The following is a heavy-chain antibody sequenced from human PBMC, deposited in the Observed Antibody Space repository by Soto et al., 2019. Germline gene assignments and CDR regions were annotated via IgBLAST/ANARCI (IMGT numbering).Heavy chain of an antibody. Sequence: QVQLVQSGAEVKKPGSSVKVSCMASGGTFSRYALSWIRQAPGQGLEWMGGIIPTFERPNYAQSFQGRLTILADESTSTAYMELSSLRSDDMAVYYCARGSGWYQYAFDLWGQGTMVTVSS. V-gene: IGHV1-69*12. J-gene: IGHJ3*01. CDR3: ARGSGWYQYAFDL. D-gene: IGHD6-13*01. CDR2: IIPTFERP. CDR1: GGTFSRYA.